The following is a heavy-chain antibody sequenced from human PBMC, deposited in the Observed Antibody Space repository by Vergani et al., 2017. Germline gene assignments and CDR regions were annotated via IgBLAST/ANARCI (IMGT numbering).Heavy chain of an antibody. D-gene: IGHD5-24*01. CDR2: IIPTIGTA. CDR1: GGTFSSYA. V-gene: IGHV1-69*11. CDR3: ARRGDGYNFGTDPGEYFQH. J-gene: IGHJ1*01. Sequence: QVQLVQSGAEVKKPGSSVKVSCKASGGTFSSYAISWVRQAPGQGLEWRGRIIPTIGTANYAQKFQGRVTITADESTSTAYMELSSLRPEDTAVYYCARRGDGYNFGTDPGEYFQHWGQGTLVTVSS.